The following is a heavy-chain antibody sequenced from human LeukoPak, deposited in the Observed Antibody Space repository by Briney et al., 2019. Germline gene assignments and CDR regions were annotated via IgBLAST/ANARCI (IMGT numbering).Heavy chain of an antibody. Sequence: GRSLRLSCAASGFTFTAYLIHWVRQAPGKGLEWVAVMSSDGNAMFYADSVKGRFTISRDNAKNTLHLQMNSLRADDTAVYYCTRGAVGTGVWFDPWGQGTLVTVSS. CDR1: GFTFTAYL. V-gene: IGHV3-30-3*01. D-gene: IGHD1-26*01. J-gene: IGHJ5*02. CDR2: MSSDGNAM. CDR3: TRGAVGTGVWFDP.